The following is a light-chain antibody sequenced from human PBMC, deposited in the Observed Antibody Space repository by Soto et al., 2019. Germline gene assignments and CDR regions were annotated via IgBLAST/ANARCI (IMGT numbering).Light chain of an antibody. V-gene: IGKV3D-7*01. CDR2: RAS. J-gene: IGKJ2*01. CDR1: RRFSCSS. Sequence: PGERVTLSCRASRRFSCSSLTRYQQKPGPAPRLLIYRASTRATGIPARFSGSGSGTDFTLSISSLQPEDFAVFCCQQDFNLPPYTFGQGTKLEI. CDR3: QQDFNLPPYT.